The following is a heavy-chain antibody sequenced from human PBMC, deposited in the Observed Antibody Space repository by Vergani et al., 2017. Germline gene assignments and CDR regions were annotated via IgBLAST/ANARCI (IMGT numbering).Heavy chain of an antibody. V-gene: IGHV3-23*01. CDR2: ISGSGGST. CDR3: AKKDAYIGSYYYWYFDL. CDR1: GFTFSSYA. J-gene: IGHJ2*01. D-gene: IGHD1-26*01. Sequence: EVQLLESGGGLVQPGGSLRLSCAASGFTFSSYAMSWVRQAPGKGLEWVSAISGSGGSTYYADSVKGRFTISRDNSKNTLYLQMNSLRAEDTAVYYCAKKDAYIGSYYYWYFDLWGRGTLVTVSS.